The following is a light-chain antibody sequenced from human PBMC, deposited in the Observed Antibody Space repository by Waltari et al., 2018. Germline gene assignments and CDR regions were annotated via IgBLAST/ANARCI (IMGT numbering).Light chain of an antibody. CDR3: QQYNNWPRT. CDR2: RAS. Sequence: DIQMTQSPSTLSASVGDRVTITCRASQTINNWLAWYQQKPGKAPQLLIQRASVLQSGVPSRFIGSGSGTDFTLTISSLQADDFATYYCQQYNNWPRTFGQGTKVEIK. J-gene: IGKJ1*01. V-gene: IGKV1-5*03. CDR1: QTINNW.